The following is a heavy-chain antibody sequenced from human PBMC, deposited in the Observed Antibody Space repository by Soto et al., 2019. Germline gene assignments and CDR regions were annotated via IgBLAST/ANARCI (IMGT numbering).Heavy chain of an antibody. V-gene: IGHV3-73*02. Sequence: EVQLVESGGGLVQPGGSLKLSCAASGFTFSGSAMHWVRQASGKGLEWVGRIRSKANSYATAYAASVKGRFTISRDDSKNTAYLQMNSLKTEDTAVYYCTKNYDRKRMGYYYYYGMDVWGQGTTVTVSS. CDR2: IRSKANSYAT. CDR1: GFTFSGSA. CDR3: TKNYDRKRMGYYYYYGMDV. J-gene: IGHJ6*02. D-gene: IGHD3-22*01.